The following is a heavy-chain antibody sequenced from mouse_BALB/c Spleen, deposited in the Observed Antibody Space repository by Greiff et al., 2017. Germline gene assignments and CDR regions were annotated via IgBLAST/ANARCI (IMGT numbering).Heavy chain of an antibody. D-gene: IGHD2-12*01. CDR3: ASQRRGDAMDY. CDR1: GFTFTDYY. CDR2: IRNKANGYTT. Sequence: EVKLQQSGGGLVQPGGSLRLSCATSGFTFTDYYMSWVRQPPGKALEWLGFIRNKANGYTTEYSASVKGRFTISRDNSQSILYLQMNTLRAEDSATYYCASQRRGDAMDYWGQGTSVTVSS. J-gene: IGHJ4*01. V-gene: IGHV7-3*02.